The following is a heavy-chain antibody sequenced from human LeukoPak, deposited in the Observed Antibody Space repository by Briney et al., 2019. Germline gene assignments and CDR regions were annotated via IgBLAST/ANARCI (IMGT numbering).Heavy chain of an antibody. D-gene: IGHD2-21*01. Sequence: SVKVSCKASGDSFSNYALSWVRQAPGQGLEWMGGIIPILGSATYAQKFQGRVTITTDESTNTAYMELSSLRSDDTAVFYCATGVRAIPIYYWGQGTLVTVSP. V-gene: IGHV1-69*05. CDR1: GDSFSNYA. CDR3: ATGVRAIPIYY. CDR2: IIPILGSA. J-gene: IGHJ4*02.